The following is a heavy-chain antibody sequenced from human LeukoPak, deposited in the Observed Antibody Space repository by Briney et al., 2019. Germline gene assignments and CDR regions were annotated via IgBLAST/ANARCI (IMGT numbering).Heavy chain of an antibody. J-gene: IGHJ3*02. CDR1: RFTFSFYW. D-gene: IGHD3-10*01. CDR3: ARPRGSNDAFDI. Sequence: GGSLRLSCAASRFTFSFYWMDWVRQAPGKGLVWVSRINSDGTSTTHADFVKGRLTISRDNAKNTLYLQMSSLRAEDTAVYYCARPRGSNDAFDIWGQGTMVTVSS. CDR2: INSDGTST. V-gene: IGHV3-74*01.